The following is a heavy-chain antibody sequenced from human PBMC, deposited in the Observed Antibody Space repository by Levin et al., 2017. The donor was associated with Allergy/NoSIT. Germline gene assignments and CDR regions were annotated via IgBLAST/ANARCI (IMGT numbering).Heavy chain of an antibody. CDR1: GIAVRGNY. CDR3: TAASEFVDS. Sequence: GGSLRLSCAVSGIAVRGNYMSWVRQTPGKALQWVSIMYAAGDTNYVESVKGRFTMSRDNSKNMLYLQMNSLRPEDTALYYCTAASEFVDSWGQGTLVTVSS. D-gene: IGHD2-2*01. CDR2: MYAAGDT. V-gene: IGHV3-66*02. J-gene: IGHJ5*01.